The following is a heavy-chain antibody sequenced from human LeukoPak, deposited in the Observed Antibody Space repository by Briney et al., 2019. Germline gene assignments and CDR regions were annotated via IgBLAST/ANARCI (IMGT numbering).Heavy chain of an antibody. CDR3: ARDLHGGNSFTSDWYFDL. CDR1: GGSINISTSNW. D-gene: IGHD4-23*01. V-gene: IGHV4-4*02. Sequence: SGTLSLTCAVSGGSINISTSNWWSWVRQPPGKGLEWIGEIYHSGSTNYNPSLKSRVTISVDKSKNQFSLKLSSVTAANTAVYYCARDLHGGNSFTSDWYFDLWGRGTLVTVSS. CDR2: IYHSGST. J-gene: IGHJ2*01.